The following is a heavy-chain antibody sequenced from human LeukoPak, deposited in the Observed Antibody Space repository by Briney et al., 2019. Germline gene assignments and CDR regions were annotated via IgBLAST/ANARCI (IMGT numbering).Heavy chain of an antibody. CDR1: GFTFSSYW. CDR3: ARDYSSWFDY. D-gene: IGHD6-6*01. J-gene: IGHJ4*02. V-gene: IGHV3-74*01. CDR2: INSVGSTT. Sequence: EGSPRLSCAASGFTFSSYWIHWVRQAPGKGLVWVSIINSVGSTTNYADSVKGRFTISRDNAKNTLYLQVNSLRPEDTAVYYCARDYSSWFDYWGQGTLVTVSS.